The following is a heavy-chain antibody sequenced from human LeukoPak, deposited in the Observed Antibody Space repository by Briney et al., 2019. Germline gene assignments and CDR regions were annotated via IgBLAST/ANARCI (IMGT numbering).Heavy chain of an antibody. Sequence: ASVKVSCKASGYTFTSYDINWVRQATGQGLEWMGWMNPNSGNTGYAQKSQGRVTMTRNTSISTAYMELSSLRSEDTAVYYCARSQRIVVVAAKRYYFDYWGQGTLVTVSS. J-gene: IGHJ4*02. D-gene: IGHD2-15*01. CDR2: MNPNSGNT. CDR3: ARSQRIVVVAAKRYYFDY. CDR1: GYTFTSYD. V-gene: IGHV1-8*01.